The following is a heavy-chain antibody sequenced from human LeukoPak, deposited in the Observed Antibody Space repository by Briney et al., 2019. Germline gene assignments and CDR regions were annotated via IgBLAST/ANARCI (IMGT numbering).Heavy chain of an antibody. D-gene: IGHD3-10*01. CDR1: GASISSYY. CDR2: ISYSGST. CDR3: ARHYYSSGSYYSRSYYYGMDV. V-gene: IGHV4-59*08. Sequence: SETLSLTCTVSGASISSYYWTWIRQPPGKGLEWIGYISYSGSTNYNPSLKSRVTISVDTSKNQFSLELSSVTAADTAVYYCARHYYSSGSYYSRSYYYGMDVWGQGTSVTVSS. J-gene: IGHJ6*02.